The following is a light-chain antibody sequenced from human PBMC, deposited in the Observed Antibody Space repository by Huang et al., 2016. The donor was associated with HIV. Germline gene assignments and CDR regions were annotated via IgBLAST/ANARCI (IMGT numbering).Light chain of an antibody. CDR2: DAS. V-gene: IGKV1-6*01. CDR1: QEIRDD. J-gene: IGKJ2*01. Sequence: AIQVTQSPSSLSASIGDRVIITCRASQEIRDDLGWYQQKPGKAPKLLIYDASNLQRGVPSRFSGSGSGTDFTLTISGLQPEDFATYYCLQDFNYPYTFGQGTKLEI. CDR3: LQDFNYPYT.